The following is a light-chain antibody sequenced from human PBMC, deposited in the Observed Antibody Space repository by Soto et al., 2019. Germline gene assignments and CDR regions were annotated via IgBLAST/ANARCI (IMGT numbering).Light chain of an antibody. J-gene: IGLJ2*01. CDR1: SSDVGGYNY. CDR2: DVS. V-gene: IGLV2-14*01. CDR3: SSYTSSSTPVV. Sequence: QSALTQPASVSGSPGQSITISCTGTSSDVGGYNYVSWYQQHPGKAPKLMIYDVSNRPSGVSNRFSGSKSGTTASLTISGLQVEDEADYYCSSYTSSSTPVVFGGGTKLTVL.